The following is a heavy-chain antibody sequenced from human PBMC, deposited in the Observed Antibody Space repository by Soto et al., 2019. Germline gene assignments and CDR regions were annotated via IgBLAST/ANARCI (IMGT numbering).Heavy chain of an antibody. D-gene: IGHD1-26*01. CDR1: GFTFSSYA. V-gene: IGHV3-23*01. J-gene: IGHJ4*02. CDR3: AKALRGSYPFDY. CDR2: ISGSGGNT. Sequence: EVQLLESGGGLVQPGGSLRLSCATSGFTFSSYAMSWVRQAPGQGLEWVSTISGSGGNTYYADSVKGRFTISRDNSKNTLYLQMNSLRAEDTAVYYCAKALRGSYPFDYWGQGTLVTVSS.